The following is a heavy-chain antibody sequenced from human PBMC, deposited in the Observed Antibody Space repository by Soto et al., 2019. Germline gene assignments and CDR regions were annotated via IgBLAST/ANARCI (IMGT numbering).Heavy chain of an antibody. D-gene: IGHD6-6*01. CDR3: ARTHIAARPRGVGYFDY. CDR2: IDWDDDK. J-gene: IGHJ4*02. Sequence: SGPTLVNPTQTLTLTCTFSGFSLSTSGMRVSLIRQPPGKALEWLARIDWDDDKFYSTSLKTRLTISKDTSKNQVVLTMTNMDPVDTATYYCARTHIAARPRGVGYFDYWGQGTLVTVYS. CDR1: GFSLSTSGMR. V-gene: IGHV2-70*04.